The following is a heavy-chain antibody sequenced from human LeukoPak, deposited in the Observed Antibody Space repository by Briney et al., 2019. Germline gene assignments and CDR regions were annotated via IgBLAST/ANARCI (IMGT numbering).Heavy chain of an antibody. V-gene: IGHV1-8*01. CDR1: GYTFTSYD. Sequence: ASVKVSCKASGYTFTSYDINWVRQATGQGLEWMGWMNPNSGNTGYAQKFQGRVTMTRNTSISTAYMELSSLRSEDTAVYYCARRDILTGYYIFDYWGQGTLVTVSS. D-gene: IGHD3-9*01. CDR2: MNPNSGNT. CDR3: ARRDILTGYYIFDY. J-gene: IGHJ4*02.